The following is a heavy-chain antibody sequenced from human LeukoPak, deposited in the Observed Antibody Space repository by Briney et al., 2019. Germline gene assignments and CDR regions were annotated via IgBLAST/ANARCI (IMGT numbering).Heavy chain of an antibody. CDR3: AKDEDIVVVVAGTQGMDV. D-gene: IGHD2-15*01. J-gene: IGHJ6*02. V-gene: IGHV3-23*01. Sequence: GGSLRLSCVASEFTFSSYAMSWVRQAPGKGLECVSTISGSGGSTYYADSVKGRFTISRDNSKNTLYLQMNNLRAEDTAVYYCAKDEDIVVVVAGTQGMDVWGQGTTVTVSS. CDR1: EFTFSSYA. CDR2: ISGSGGST.